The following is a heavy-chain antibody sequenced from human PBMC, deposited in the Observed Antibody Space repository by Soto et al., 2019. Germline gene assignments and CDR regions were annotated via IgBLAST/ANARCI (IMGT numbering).Heavy chain of an antibody. J-gene: IGHJ4*02. CDR2: ISSSGSTI. D-gene: IGHD3-22*01. V-gene: IGHV3-11*01. Sequence: GGSLRLSCAASGFTFSDYYMSWIRQAPGKGLEWVSYISSSGSTIYYADSVKGRFTISRDNAKNSLYLQMNSLRAEDTAVYYCAVTYYYDSSGYSFDYWGQGTLVTAPQ. CDR1: GFTFSDYY. CDR3: AVTYYYDSSGYSFDY.